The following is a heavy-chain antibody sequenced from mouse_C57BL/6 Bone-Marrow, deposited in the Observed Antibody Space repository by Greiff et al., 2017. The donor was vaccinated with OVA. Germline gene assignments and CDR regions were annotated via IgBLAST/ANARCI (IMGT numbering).Heavy chain of an antibody. CDR2: ISYDGSN. CDR1: GYSITSGYY. J-gene: IGHJ1*03. V-gene: IGHV3-6*01. D-gene: IGHD2-1*01. Sequence: DVQLVESGPGLVKPSQSLSLTCSVTGYSITSGYYWNWIRQFPGNKLEWMGYISYDGSNNYNPSLKNRISITRDTSKNQFFLKLNSVTTEDTATYYCARDDGNYWYFDVWGTGTTVTVSS. CDR3: ARDDGNYWYFDV.